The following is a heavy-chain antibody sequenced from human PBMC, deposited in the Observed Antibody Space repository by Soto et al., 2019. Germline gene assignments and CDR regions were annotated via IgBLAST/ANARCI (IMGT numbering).Heavy chain of an antibody. J-gene: IGHJ4*02. CDR2: IYPGDSDT. D-gene: IGHD3-22*01. CDR3: ARLQEVVITTNPFDY. Sequence: GESLKISCKGSGYSFTSYWIGWVRQMPGKGLEWMGIIYPGDSDTRYSPSFQGQVTISADKSISTAYLQWSSLKASDTAMYYCARLQEVVITTNPFDYWGQGTLVTVSS. V-gene: IGHV5-51*01. CDR1: GYSFTSYW.